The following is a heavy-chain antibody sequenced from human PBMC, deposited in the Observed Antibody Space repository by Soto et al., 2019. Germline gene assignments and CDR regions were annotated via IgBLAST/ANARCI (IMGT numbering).Heavy chain of an antibody. CDR3: IANWVI. CDR2: SKSESDGGTS. D-gene: IGHD2-21*01. V-gene: IGHV3-15*07. CDR1: GFSFTNAW. J-gene: IGHJ4*02. Sequence: EVQLVESGGGLVRPGGSLRLSCAASGFSFTNAWLNWVRQAPGKGLEWVGRSKSESDGGTSDYAAPVKGRFTFSRDDSKNMLYLQMNSLRPEATAVYYCIANWVIWGQGTLVNVSS.